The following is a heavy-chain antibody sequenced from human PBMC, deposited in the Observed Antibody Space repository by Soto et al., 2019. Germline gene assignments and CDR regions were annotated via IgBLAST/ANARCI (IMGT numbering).Heavy chain of an antibody. D-gene: IGHD5-18*01. CDR2: IYPDDSDT. CDR1: GYSFSNYC. CDR3: ARHGYNLGYYYFDY. V-gene: IGHV5-51*01. Sequence: GESLKISCKVSGYSFSNYCIGWVRQMPGKGLEWMGIIYPDDSDTRYSPSFQGQVTISADKSISTAYLQWSSLKASDTAMYYCARHGYNLGYYYFDYWGQGTLVTVSS. J-gene: IGHJ4*02.